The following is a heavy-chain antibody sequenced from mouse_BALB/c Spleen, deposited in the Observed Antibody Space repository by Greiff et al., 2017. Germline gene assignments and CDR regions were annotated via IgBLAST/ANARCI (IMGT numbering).Heavy chain of an antibody. J-gene: IGHJ4*01. CDR3: ATHYDLYAMDY. V-gene: IGHV1-63*01. CDR1: GYAFTNYW. D-gene: IGHD2-4*01. CDR2: IYPGSGNT. Sequence: VQLQQSGPELVKPGASVKISCKASGYAFTNYWLGWVKQRPGHGLEWIGDIYPGSGNTYYNEKFKGKATLTADKSSSTAYMQLSSLTSEDSAVYFCATHYDLYAMDYWGQGTSVTVSS.